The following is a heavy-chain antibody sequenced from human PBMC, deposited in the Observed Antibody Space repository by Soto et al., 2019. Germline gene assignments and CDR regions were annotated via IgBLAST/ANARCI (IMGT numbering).Heavy chain of an antibody. Sequence: SETLSLTCTVSGGSISSYYWSWIRQPPGKGLEWIGYIYYSGSTNYNPSLKSRVTISVDTSKNQFSLKLSSVTAADTAVYYCARHVLSYDALYAFDIWGQGTMVTVSS. CDR2: IYYSGST. CDR3: ARHVLSYDALYAFDI. CDR1: GGSISSYY. V-gene: IGHV4-59*08. D-gene: IGHD3-22*01. J-gene: IGHJ3*02.